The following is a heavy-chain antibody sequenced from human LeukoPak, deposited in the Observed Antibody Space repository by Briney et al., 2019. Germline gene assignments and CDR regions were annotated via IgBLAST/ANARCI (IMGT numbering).Heavy chain of an antibody. V-gene: IGHV4-39*07. CDR1: GGSISSSSYY. CDR2: IYYSGST. CDR3: ARGDGSIRPFDY. D-gene: IGHD5-24*01. J-gene: IGHJ4*02. Sequence: PSGTLSLTCTVSGGSISSSSYYWGWIRQPPGKGLEWIGSIYYSGSTYYNPSLKSRVTISVDTSKNQFSLKLSSVTAADTAVYYCARGDGSIRPFDYWGQGTLVTVSS.